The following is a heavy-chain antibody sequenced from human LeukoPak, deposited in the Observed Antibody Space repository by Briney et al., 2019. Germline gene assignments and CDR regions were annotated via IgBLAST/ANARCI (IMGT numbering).Heavy chain of an antibody. V-gene: IGHV1-69*01. J-gene: IGHJ6*02. CDR2: IIPIFGTA. CDR3: ARDHVYPLGYCSSTSCPNYYYYGMDV. CDR1: GGTFSSYA. D-gene: IGHD2-2*01. Sequence: SVNVSCKASGGTFSSYAISWVRQAPGQGLEWMGGIIPIFGTANYAQKFQGRVTITAAESTSTAYMELSSLRSEDTAVYYCARDHVYPLGYCSSTSCPNYYYYGMDVWGQGTTVTVSS.